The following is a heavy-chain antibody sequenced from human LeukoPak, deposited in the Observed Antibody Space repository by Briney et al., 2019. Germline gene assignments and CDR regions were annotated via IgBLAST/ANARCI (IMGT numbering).Heavy chain of an antibody. J-gene: IGHJ6*03. V-gene: IGHV3-7*01. CDR2: IKQDGSEK. Sequence: GGSLRLSCAASGFTISNAWMSWVRQAPGKGLEWVANIKQDGSEKYYVDSVKGRFTISRDNAKNSLYLQMNSLRAEDTAVYYCARDTRYYGSKYMDVWGKGTTVTVSS. CDR1: GFTISNAW. CDR3: ARDTRYYGSKYMDV. D-gene: IGHD3-10*01.